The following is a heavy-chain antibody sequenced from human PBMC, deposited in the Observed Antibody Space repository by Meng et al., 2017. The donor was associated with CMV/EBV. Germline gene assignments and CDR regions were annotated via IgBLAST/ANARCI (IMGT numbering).Heavy chain of an antibody. CDR1: TFSSYA. CDR3: ARDVHPRATVVTPGYFDY. CDR2: ISNGGSEK. V-gene: IGHV3-30-3*01. D-gene: IGHD4-23*01. Sequence: TFSSYAINWVRPAPGKGLELVAVISNGGSEKYYADSVKGRFTISRDNSKNTLYVQMNSLRPEDTAVYYCARDVHPRATVVTPGYFDYWGQGTLVTVSS. J-gene: IGHJ4*02.